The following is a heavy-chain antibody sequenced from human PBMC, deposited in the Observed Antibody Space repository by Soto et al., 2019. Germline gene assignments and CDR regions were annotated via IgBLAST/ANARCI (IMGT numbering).Heavy chain of an antibody. CDR1: GGSFSGYF. D-gene: IGHD3-3*01. CDR3: ARQQLFWSGPMGH. Sequence: PSETLSLTCAVYGGSFSGYFWNWIRQPPGKGLEWIGEINHGGSTNYNPSLKSRVTISVDTSKNQFSLKLSSVTAADTAVYYCARQQLFWSGPMGHWGQGTTVTVS. V-gene: IGHV4-34*01. J-gene: IGHJ6*02. CDR2: INHGGST.